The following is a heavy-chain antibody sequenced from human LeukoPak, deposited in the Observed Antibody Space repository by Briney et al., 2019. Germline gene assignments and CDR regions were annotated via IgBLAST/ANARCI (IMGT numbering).Heavy chain of an antibody. CDR2: FFHSGST. V-gene: IGHV4-38-2*01. CDR3: ARRSGRGWNYFES. D-gene: IGHD6-19*01. Sequence: SETLSLTCAVSGHSISSDYLWGWIRQPPGKGLEWIGTFFHSGSTFYNPSVKSRVTISLDTSKNQFSLRLSSVTAADTAVYFCARRSGRGWNYFESWGQGTLVTVSS. CDR1: GHSISSDYL. J-gene: IGHJ4*02.